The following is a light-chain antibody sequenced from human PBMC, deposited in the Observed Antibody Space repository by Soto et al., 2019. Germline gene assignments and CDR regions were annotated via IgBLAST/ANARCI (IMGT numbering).Light chain of an antibody. V-gene: IGLV2-8*01. J-gene: IGLJ1*01. CDR1: SSDVGGYTY. Sequence: QSALTQPPSASGSPGQSVTISCTGTSSDVGGYTYVSWYQQHPGKAPKLIIYEVSKRPSGVPDRFAGSKSGNTASLTVSGLQAEDEADYYCTSYADSNTYVFGTGTKLTVL. CDR3: TSYADSNTYV. CDR2: EVS.